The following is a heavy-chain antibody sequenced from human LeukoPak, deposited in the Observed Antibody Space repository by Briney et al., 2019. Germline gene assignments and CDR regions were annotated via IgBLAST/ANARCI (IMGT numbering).Heavy chain of an antibody. CDR2: IKPGGDST. Sequence: GASVNVSCKASGYTFTNYYIHWVRQAPGQGLEWMGVIKPGGDSTSSARIFQGRVYMTSDTSTSTVYMELSGLRSDDTAVYYCARVRDGYNDAYDVWGQGTMVTVPS. V-gene: IGHV1-46*01. CDR3: ARVRDGYNDAYDV. D-gene: IGHD5-24*01. CDR1: GYTFTNYY. J-gene: IGHJ3*01.